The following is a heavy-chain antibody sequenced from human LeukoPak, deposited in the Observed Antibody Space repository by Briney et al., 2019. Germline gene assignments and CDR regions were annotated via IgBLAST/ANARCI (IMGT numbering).Heavy chain of an antibody. CDR1: GFTFSNYG. J-gene: IGHJ2*01. Sequence: QSGGSLRLSCAASGFTFSNYGMHWVRQAPGKGLEWVAVIWSDESNKYYADSVKSRFTISRDNFKNTLYLHMNRLRAEDTTVYYCARGVVGATTGWYFDLWGRGTLVTVSS. CDR2: IWSDESNK. V-gene: IGHV3-33*01. CDR3: ARGVVGATTGWYFDL. D-gene: IGHD1-26*01.